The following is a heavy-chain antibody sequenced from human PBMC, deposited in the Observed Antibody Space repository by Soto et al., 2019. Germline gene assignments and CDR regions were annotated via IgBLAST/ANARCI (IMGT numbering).Heavy chain of an antibody. CDR1: GFTFSSYE. CDR2: ISSSGSTI. D-gene: IGHD2-2*01. V-gene: IGHV3-48*03. CDR3: ARDDIVVVPAALYYYYCYGMDV. J-gene: IGHJ6*02. Sequence: GGSLRLSCAASGFTFSSYEMNWVRQAPGKGLEWVSYISSSGSTIYYADSVKGRFTISRDNAKNSLYLQMNSLRAEDTAVYYCARDDIVVVPAALYYYYCYGMDVWGQGNTVTV.